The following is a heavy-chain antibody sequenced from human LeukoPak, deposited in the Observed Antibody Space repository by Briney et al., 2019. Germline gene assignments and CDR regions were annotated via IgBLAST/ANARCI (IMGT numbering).Heavy chain of an antibody. J-gene: IGHJ4*02. CDR1: GFTFSSYN. Sequence: PGGSLRLSCAASGFTFSSYNMNWVRQAPGEWLEWVSSISSSSSYIYYADSVKGRFTISRDKAKNSLYLQMNSLRAEDTAVYYCARFDYADYLAFDYWGQGTLVTVSS. CDR3: ARFDYADYLAFDY. D-gene: IGHD4-17*01. V-gene: IGHV3-21*01. CDR2: ISSSSSYI.